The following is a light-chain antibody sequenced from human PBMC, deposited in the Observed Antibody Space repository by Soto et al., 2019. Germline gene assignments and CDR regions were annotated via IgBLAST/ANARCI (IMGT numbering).Light chain of an antibody. J-gene: IGKJ2*01. V-gene: IGKV3-20*01. CDR1: QSGSNKY. CDR3: QQYGGSPYT. CDR2: DAS. Sequence: EIVLTQSPGTLSLSPGERATLSCRASQSGSNKYLAWYQQRSGQSPRLLIYDASKRPGGIPHRFSGSGSGKDFTLTIHRLEPEDCAVYYCQQYGGSPYTFGQGTQRQIK.